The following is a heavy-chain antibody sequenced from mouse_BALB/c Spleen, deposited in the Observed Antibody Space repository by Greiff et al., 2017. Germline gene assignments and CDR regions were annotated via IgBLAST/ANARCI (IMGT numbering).Heavy chain of an antibody. D-gene: IGHD2-4*01. J-gene: IGHJ3*01. V-gene: IGHV5-12-2*01. Sequence: EVHLVESGGGLVQPGGSLKLSCAASGFTFSSYTMSWVRQTPEKRLEWVAYISNGGGSTYYPDTVKGRFTISRDNAKNTLYLQMSSLKSEDTAMYYCARHEGDYGPWFAYWVQGTLVTVSA. CDR2: ISNGGGST. CDR1: GFTFSSYT. CDR3: ARHEGDYGPWFAY.